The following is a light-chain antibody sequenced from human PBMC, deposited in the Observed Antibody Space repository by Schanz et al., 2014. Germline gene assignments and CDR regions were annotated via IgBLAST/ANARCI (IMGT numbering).Light chain of an antibody. V-gene: IGKV3-15*01. CDR2: SAS. CDR1: QSVRSY. J-gene: IGKJ2*01. Sequence: EIVLTQSPGTLSLSPGERATLSCRASQSVRSYLAWYQQKPGQAPRLLIYSASTRATAIPARFSGSGSGTEFTLTISSLQSEDFAVYYCQQYNNWPRTFGQGTKLEI. CDR3: QQYNNWPRT.